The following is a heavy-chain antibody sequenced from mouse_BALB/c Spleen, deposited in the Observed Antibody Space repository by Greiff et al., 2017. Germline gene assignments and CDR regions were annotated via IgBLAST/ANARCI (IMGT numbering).Heavy chain of an antibody. CDR3: ARWLLPGYAMDY. CDR2: ILPGSGST. V-gene: IGHV1-9*01. CDR1: GYTFSSYW. J-gene: IGHJ4*01. D-gene: IGHD2-3*01. Sequence: VQLQQSGAELMKPGASVKISCKATGYTFSSYWIEWVKQRPGHGLEWIGEILPGSGSTNYNEKFKGKATFTADTSSNTAYMQLSSLTSEDSAVYYCARWLLPGYAMDYWGQGTSVTVSS.